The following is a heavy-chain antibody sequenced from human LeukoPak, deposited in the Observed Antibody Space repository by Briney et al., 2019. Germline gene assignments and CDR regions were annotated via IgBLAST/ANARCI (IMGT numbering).Heavy chain of an antibody. CDR3: ARVSGRGYLDY. CDR2: INHSGST. V-gene: IGHV4-34*01. CDR1: GGSFSGYY. Sequence: SETLSLTCAVYGGSFSGYYWSWIRQPPGKGLEWIGEINHSGSTYYNPSLKSRVTISVDRSKNQFSLKLSSVTAADTAVYYCARVSGRGYLDYWGQGTLVTVSS. J-gene: IGHJ4*02.